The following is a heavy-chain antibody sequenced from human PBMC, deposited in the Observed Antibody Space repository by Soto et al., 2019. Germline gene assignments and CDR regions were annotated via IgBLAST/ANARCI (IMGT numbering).Heavy chain of an antibody. V-gene: IGHV3-74*01. CDR2: INAEGNT. D-gene: IGHD2-21*02. J-gene: IGHJ5*02. CDR1: GFNFSPYW. CDR3: ARGSNTAFDP. Sequence: GGSLRLSCAASGFNFSPYWMHWVRQTPGKGLVWVSRINAEGNTIYADSVKGRFTISRDNAKNMLYLQMTSLRAEDTAVYFCARGSNTAFDPWGQGPLVTVSS.